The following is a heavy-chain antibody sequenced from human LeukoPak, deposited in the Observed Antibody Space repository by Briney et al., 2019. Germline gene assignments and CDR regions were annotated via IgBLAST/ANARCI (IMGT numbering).Heavy chain of an antibody. Sequence: GGSLRLSCAASGFTFNYYWMSWVRQAPGKGLDWVANINEDGSVMHYVDSVKGRFTISRDNAKNSVYLHMNSLRAEDTAVYCCATSAAAAGTEWGQGILVTVSS. J-gene: IGHJ4*02. CDR3: ATSAAAAGTE. D-gene: IGHD6-13*01. CDR2: INEDGSVM. CDR1: GFTFNYYW. V-gene: IGHV3-7*03.